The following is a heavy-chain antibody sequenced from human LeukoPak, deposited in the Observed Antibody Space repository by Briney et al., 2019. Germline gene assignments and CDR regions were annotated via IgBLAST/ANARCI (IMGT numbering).Heavy chain of an antibody. D-gene: IGHD1-26*01. CDR1: GYTFNGYY. Sequence: GASVKVYCKASGYTFNGYYIHWVRQAPGQGLEWMGWINPNSGGTNYAQKFQGRVTMTRDTSISTAYMELSRLRSDDTAVYSCARPGTLGYSGNYYYFDYWGQGTLVTVSS. CDR2: INPNSGGT. V-gene: IGHV1-2*02. CDR3: ARPGTLGYSGNYYYFDY. J-gene: IGHJ4*02.